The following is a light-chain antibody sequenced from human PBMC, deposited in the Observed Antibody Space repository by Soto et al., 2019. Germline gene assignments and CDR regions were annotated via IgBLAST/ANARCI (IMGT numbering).Light chain of an antibody. CDR1: QGISNH. Sequence: DIQMTQSPSSLSASVGDRFTITFLASQGISNHLAWYQQKPGKVPEVLIYAASTLQSGVPSRFSGSGSGTEFTLTISSLQSEDFAVYYCQQYNNWPRTFGQGTKVDI. V-gene: IGKV1-27*01. J-gene: IGKJ1*01. CDR3: QQYNNWPRT. CDR2: AAS.